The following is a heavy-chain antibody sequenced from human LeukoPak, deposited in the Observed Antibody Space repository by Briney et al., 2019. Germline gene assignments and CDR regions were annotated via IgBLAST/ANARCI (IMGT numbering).Heavy chain of an antibody. CDR2: MNPNSGNT. V-gene: IGHV1-8*01. Sequence: ASVKVSCKSSGYTFTSYDINWVRPATGQGLEWMGWMNPNSGNTGYAQKFQGRVTMTRNTSISTAYMELSSLRSEDTAVYYCARYYYDSSGYYFIFDYWGQGTLVTVSS. J-gene: IGHJ4*02. D-gene: IGHD3-22*01. CDR3: ARYYYDSSGYYFIFDY. CDR1: GYTFTSYD.